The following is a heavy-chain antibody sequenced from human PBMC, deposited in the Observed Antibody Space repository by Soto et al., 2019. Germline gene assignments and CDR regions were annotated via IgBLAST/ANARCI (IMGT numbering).Heavy chain of an antibody. CDR2: ISGSDDST. Sequence: EVQLLESGGGLVQPGESLRLSCAASGFTSSSYAMSWVRQAPGKGLEWVSVISGSDDSTYYADSVKGRFTISGDNSKNTLYLQMNSLRAEDTAVYYCAKRSSSSTFDYWGQGTLVTVSS. V-gene: IGHV3-23*01. D-gene: IGHD6-6*01. CDR3: AKRSSSSTFDY. J-gene: IGHJ4*02. CDR1: GFTSSSYA.